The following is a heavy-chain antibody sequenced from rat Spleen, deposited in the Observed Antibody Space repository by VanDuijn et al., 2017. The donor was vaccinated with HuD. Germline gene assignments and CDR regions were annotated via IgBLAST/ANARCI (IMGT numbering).Heavy chain of an antibody. Sequence: EVQLMESGGGLVQPGRSMKLSCAASGFTFSDYYMAWVRQAPKKGLEWVASISYEGTSTYYGDSVKGRFTISRDNAKSTLYLLMNSLRSEDTATYYCARHEDYGGYSRDYFGYWGQGVMVTVSS. V-gene: IGHV5-22*01. J-gene: IGHJ2*01. CDR2: ISYEGTST. D-gene: IGHD1-11*01. CDR3: ARHEDYGGYSRDYFGY. CDR1: GFTFSDYY.